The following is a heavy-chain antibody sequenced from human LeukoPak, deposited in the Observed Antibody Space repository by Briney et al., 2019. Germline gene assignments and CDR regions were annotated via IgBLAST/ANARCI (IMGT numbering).Heavy chain of an antibody. J-gene: IGHJ5*02. CDR1: GYTFTGYW. D-gene: IGHD5-24*01. CDR2: ISPSGGST. Sequence: ASVKLSCQAFGYTFTGYWMHWVRQAPGQGPEWMGVISPSGGSTIYAQKFKGRVTLTRDMSTSTDYLELSSLRSEDTAVYYCARDNSVRDEAWWFNPWGQGTLVTVSS. CDR3: ARDNSVRDEAWWFNP. V-gene: IGHV1-46*01.